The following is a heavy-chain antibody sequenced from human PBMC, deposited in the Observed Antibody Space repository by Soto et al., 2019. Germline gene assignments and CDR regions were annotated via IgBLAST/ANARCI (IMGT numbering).Heavy chain of an antibody. Sequence: ASVKVSCTTFGYSFHNSGISWVRQAPGQGLEWMGWISVFNGYAHYAQKFQGRVIMTADTFTNTAYMELRGLRSDDTAMYYCSKNGTTWFASWGQGSPVTVSS. V-gene: IGHV1-18*01. CDR1: GYSFHNSG. CDR2: ISVFNGYA. J-gene: IGHJ5*01. CDR3: SKNGTTWFAS. D-gene: IGHD1-1*01.